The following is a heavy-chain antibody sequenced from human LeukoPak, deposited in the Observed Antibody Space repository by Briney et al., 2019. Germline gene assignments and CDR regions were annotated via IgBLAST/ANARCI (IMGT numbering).Heavy chain of an antibody. CDR3: VKADCSSTSCLTDT. CDR1: DFDFDYNA. J-gene: IGHJ5*02. V-gene: IGHV3-9*01. CDR2: ISWNSANT. D-gene: IGHD2-2*01. Sequence: PGGSLRLSCAASDFDFDYNAMHWVRLVPGKGLEWVSVISWNSANTDYADSVKGRFTISRENAQNSLYLQMSSLRPEDTALYYCVKADCSSTSCLTDTWGQGTPVIVSS.